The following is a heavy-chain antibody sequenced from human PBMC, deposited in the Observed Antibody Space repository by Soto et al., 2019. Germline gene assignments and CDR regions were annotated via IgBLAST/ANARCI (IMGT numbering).Heavy chain of an antibody. Sequence: QVQLVQSGAEVKKPGSSVKVSCKASGGTFSSYAISWVRQAPGQGLEWMGGIIPIFGTANYAQKFQGRVTITADESTNTAYMERSSLRSEDPAVYYCASNSGTYYDFWSGYPPDYWGQGTLVTVSP. J-gene: IGHJ4*02. CDR1: GGTFSSYA. V-gene: IGHV1-69*12. CDR2: IIPIFGTA. CDR3: ASNSGTYYDFWSGYPPDY. D-gene: IGHD3-3*01.